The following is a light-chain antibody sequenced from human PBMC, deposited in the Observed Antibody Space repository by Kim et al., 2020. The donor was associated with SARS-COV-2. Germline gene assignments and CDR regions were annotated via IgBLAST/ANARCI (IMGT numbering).Light chain of an antibody. J-gene: IGKJ1*01. CDR1: QGISSW. CDR3: QQANSFPWT. V-gene: IGKV1-12*01. CDR2: AAS. Sequence: DIQMTQSPSSVSASVGDRVTITCRASQGISSWLAWYQQKPGKAPKLLIYAASSLQSGVPSRFSGSGSGTDFSSLQPEDFATYYCQQANSFPWTFGQGAKVEIK.